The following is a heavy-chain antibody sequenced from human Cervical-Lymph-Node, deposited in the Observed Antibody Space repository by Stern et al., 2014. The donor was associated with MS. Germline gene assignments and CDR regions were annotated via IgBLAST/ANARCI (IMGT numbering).Heavy chain of an antibody. CDR1: GFNFSHYA. J-gene: IGHJ4*02. Sequence: VQLVESGGGVVQPGRSLRLSCAVSGFNFSHYAMHWVRPAPGKGLEWVAAVSSEGNSKYHADSVRGRFTISRDNSKNTVYLQMNSLRDDDTAVYYCATQIWFDYWGQGTLVSVSS. CDR2: VSSEGNSK. V-gene: IGHV3-30-3*01. CDR3: ATQIWFDY. D-gene: IGHD3-16*01.